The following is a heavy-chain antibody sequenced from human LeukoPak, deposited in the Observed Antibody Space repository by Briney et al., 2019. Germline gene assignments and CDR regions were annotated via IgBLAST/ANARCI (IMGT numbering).Heavy chain of an antibody. J-gene: IGHJ4*02. D-gene: IGHD3-22*01. CDR3: ARRYCDSSGYYQYFDY. CDR2: IYPGDSDT. CDR1: GYSFTNYW. Sequence: GESLKISCKGSGYSFTNYWIGWVRQMPGKGLEWMGIIYPGDSDTRYSPSLQGQVTISVDKSISTAYLQWSSLEASDTAMYYCARRYCDSSGYYQYFDYWGQGTLVTVSS. V-gene: IGHV5-51*01.